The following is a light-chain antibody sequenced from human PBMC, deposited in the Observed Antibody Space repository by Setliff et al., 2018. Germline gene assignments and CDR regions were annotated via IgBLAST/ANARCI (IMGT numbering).Light chain of an antibody. V-gene: IGLV2-14*03. J-gene: IGLJ1*01. Sequence: SALTQPASVSGSPGQSITISCTGTSSDIGGYIYVSWYQQHPGKAPKLLIYDVNTRPSGISYRFSGSKSGNTTSLTISGLQTEDEADYYCSSFTGGSSPYVFGTGTKVTVL. CDR2: DVN. CDR1: SSDIGGYIY. CDR3: SSFTGGSSPYV.